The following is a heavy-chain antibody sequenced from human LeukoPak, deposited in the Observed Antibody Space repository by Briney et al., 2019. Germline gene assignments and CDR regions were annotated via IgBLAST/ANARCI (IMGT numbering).Heavy chain of an antibody. Sequence: SETLSLTCAVYGGSFSGYYWSWIRQPPGKGLKWIGEINHSGSTNYNPSLKSRVTISVDTSKNQFSLKLSSVTAADTAVYYCAKTHVVVVPAASNYYYYGMDVWGQGTTVTVSS. CDR2: INHSGST. CDR3: AKTHVVVVPAASNYYYYGMDV. J-gene: IGHJ6*02. CDR1: GGSFSGYY. D-gene: IGHD2-2*01. V-gene: IGHV4-34*01.